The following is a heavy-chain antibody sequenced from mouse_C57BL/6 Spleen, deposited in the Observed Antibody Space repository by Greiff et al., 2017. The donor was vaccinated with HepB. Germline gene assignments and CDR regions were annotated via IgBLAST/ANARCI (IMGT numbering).Heavy chain of an antibody. CDR2: IDPETGGT. J-gene: IGHJ3*01. Sequence: VQLVESGAELVRPGASVTLSCKASGYTFTDYEMHWVKQTPVHGLEWIGAIDPETGGTAYNQKFKGKAILTADKSSSTAYMELRSLTSEDSAVYYCTRFVYYGTAWFAYWGQGTLVTVSA. CDR3: TRFVYYGTAWFAY. V-gene: IGHV1-15*01. CDR1: GYTFTDYE. D-gene: IGHD2-1*01.